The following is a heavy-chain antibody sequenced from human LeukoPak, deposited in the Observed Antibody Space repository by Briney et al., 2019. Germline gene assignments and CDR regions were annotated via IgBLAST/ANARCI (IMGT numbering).Heavy chain of an antibody. CDR2: IIPIFGTA. V-gene: IGHV1-69*05. CDR3: ARDQYSSGWYGDY. Sequence: SVKVSCKASGGTFSSYAISWVRQAPGQGLEWMGRIIPIFGTANYAQKFQGRVTITTDESTSTAYMELSSLRSEDTAVYYCARDQYSSGWYGDYWGQRTLVTVSS. J-gene: IGHJ4*02. CDR1: GGTFSSYA. D-gene: IGHD6-19*01.